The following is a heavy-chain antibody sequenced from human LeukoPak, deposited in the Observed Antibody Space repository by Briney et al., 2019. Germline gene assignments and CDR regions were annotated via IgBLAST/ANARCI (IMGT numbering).Heavy chain of an antibody. CDR2: IEEDGSIE. Sequence: GGSLRLSCAASGFAFSKYWMSWVRQAPGKGLEWVANIEEDGSIEDYADSVKGRFTVSRDNAKNSLYLQMNSLRVEDTVVYYCVSQQLAPPWGQGTLVTVSS. CDR1: GFAFSKYW. V-gene: IGHV3-7*01. CDR3: VSQQLAPP. J-gene: IGHJ5*02. D-gene: IGHD5-24*01.